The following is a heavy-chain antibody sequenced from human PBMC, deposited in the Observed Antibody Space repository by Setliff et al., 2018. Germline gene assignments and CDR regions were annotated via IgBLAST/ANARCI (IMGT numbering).Heavy chain of an antibody. Sequence: SMKVSCKAPGGTFSKYAIAWVRQAPGQGLEWMGGIIPMFGTTNYAQNFQGRVTITADESTTTAYMELSSLRTEDSAVYYCAREGVDTRSSTDYRYYMDVWGKGTTVTVSS. D-gene: IGHD5-18*01. J-gene: IGHJ6*03. V-gene: IGHV1-69*13. CDR2: IIPMFGTT. CDR1: GGTFSKYA. CDR3: AREGVDTRSSTDYRYYMDV.